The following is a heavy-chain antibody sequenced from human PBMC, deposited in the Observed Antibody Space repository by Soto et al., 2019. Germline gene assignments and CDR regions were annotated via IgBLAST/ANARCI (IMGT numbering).Heavy chain of an antibody. CDR1: GYTFRNYG. D-gene: IGHD5-18*01. V-gene: IGHV1-18*01. Sequence: QVQLVQSGGEVRKPGASVKVSCKASGYTFRNYGINWVRQAPGQGLEWMAWINTYNGNTDYAQKFQARVTLNTEPSATTAYMELRSLGSDDTADYYCAESPRNEVETAWGQGALVIVSS. CDR2: INTYNGNT. J-gene: IGHJ5*02. CDR3: AESPRNEVETA.